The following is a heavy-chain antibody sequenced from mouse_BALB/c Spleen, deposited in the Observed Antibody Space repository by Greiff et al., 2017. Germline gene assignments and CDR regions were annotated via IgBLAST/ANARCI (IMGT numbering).Heavy chain of an antibody. CDR2: IHYSGST. J-gene: IGHJ4*01. D-gene: IGHD2-4*01. CDR3: ARVPMITTWGNYAMDY. CDR1: GYSITSGYS. V-gene: IGHV3-1*02. Sequence: EVKLMESGPDLVKPSQSLSLTCTVTGYSITSGYSWHWIRQFPGNKLEWMGYIHYSGSTNYNPSLKSRISITRDTSKNQFFLQLNSVTTEDTATYYCARVPMITTWGNYAMDYWGQGTSVTVSS.